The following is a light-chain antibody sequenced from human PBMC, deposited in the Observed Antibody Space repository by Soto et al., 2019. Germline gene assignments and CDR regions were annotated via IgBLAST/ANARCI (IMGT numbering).Light chain of an antibody. V-gene: IGKV1-9*01. CDR1: QGISSY. CDR2: AAS. Sequence: DTQLTQSPSFLSASVGDRVTTTCRASQGISSYLAWYQQKPGKAPKLLIYAASTLQSGVPSRFSGSGSGTEVTLTISSLQPEDFATYYCQQLNSFPITFGQGTRLEIK. J-gene: IGKJ5*01. CDR3: QQLNSFPIT.